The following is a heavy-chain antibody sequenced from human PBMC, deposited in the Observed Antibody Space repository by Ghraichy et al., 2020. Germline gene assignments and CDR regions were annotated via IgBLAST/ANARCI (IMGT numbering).Heavy chain of an antibody. CDR1: GASISSYY. CDR3: ARDNSGPLSD. Sequence: SETLSLTCTVSGASISSYYWSWIRQPPGKGLEWIGYISYSGSTNYNPSLKSRVTFSLDTSKNQFSLRLTSVTAADTALYYYARDNSGPLSDWGQGTLVTVSS. J-gene: IGHJ4*02. D-gene: IGHD1-26*01. CDR2: ISYSGST. V-gene: IGHV4-59*01.